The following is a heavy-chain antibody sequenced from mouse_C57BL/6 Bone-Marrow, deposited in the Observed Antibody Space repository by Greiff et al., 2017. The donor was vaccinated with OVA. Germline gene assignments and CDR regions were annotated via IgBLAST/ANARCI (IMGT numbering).Heavy chain of an antibody. V-gene: IGHV7-3*01. CDR1: GFTFTDYY. J-gene: IGHJ4*01. Sequence: EVKLVESGGGLVQPGGSLSLSCAASGFTFTDYYMSWVRQPPGKALEWLGFLRNKANGYTTEYSASVKGRFTISRDNSQSILYLQMNALRAEDSATYYCARYISSGFYAMDYWGQGTSVTVSS. CDR3: ARYISSGFYAMDY. CDR2: LRNKANGYTT. D-gene: IGHD3-2*02.